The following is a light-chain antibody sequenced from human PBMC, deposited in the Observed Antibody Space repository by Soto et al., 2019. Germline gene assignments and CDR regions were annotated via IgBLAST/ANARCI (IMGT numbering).Light chain of an antibody. CDR3: QQYHNWPPYT. V-gene: IGKV3-15*01. Sequence: EIVMTQSPATLSVSPGARATLSCRASQSVSTNLAWDQQKPGQAPRIIMYGASTRATGIPARFSASGSGTEFTLTNSSLQSEAFAFYYCQQYHNWPPYTFGQGTKLEIK. CDR1: QSVSTN. CDR2: GAS. J-gene: IGKJ2*01.